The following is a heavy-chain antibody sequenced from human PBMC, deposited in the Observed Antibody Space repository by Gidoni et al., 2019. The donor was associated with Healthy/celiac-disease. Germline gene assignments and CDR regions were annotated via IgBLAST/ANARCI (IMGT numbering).Heavy chain of an antibody. CDR3: TTSTFPYYYDSSGYPDAFDI. CDR1: GFTFRNAW. Sequence: EVQLVESGGGLVKPGGSLRLSCVASGFTFRNAWLTWVRQAPGKGLEWVGRIKSKTDGGTTDYAAPVKGRFTISRDDSKNTLYLQMNSLKTEDTAVYYCTTSTFPYYYDSSGYPDAFDIWGQGTMVTVSS. D-gene: IGHD3-22*01. J-gene: IGHJ3*02. V-gene: IGHV3-15*07. CDR2: IKSKTDGGTT.